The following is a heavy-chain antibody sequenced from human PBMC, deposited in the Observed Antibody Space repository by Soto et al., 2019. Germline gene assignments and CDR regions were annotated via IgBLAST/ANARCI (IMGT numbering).Heavy chain of an antibody. V-gene: IGHV3-23*01. Sequence: PWGSLRLSCAASGFTFSSYAMSWVRQAPGKGLEWVSAISGSGGSTYYADSVEGRFTISRDNSKNTLYLQMNSLRAEDTAVYYCAKDVTNWNQLGFVDYWGQGNLVTVSS. CDR3: AKDVTNWNQLGFVDY. CDR1: GFTFSSYA. CDR2: ISGSGGST. D-gene: IGHD1-1*01. J-gene: IGHJ4*02.